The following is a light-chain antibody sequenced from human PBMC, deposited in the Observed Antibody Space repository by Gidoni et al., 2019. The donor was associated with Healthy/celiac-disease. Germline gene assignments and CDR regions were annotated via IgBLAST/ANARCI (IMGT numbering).Light chain of an antibody. CDR2: KAS. J-gene: IGKJ2*01. V-gene: IGKV1-5*03. CDR1: QSISSW. Sequence: DIQMNQSPSTLSAYVGDRVTITCRASQSISSWLAWYQQKPVKAPKLLIYKASSLESGVPSRFSGSGSVTEFTLTISSLQPDDFATYYCQQYNSYLYTFGQGTKLEIK. CDR3: QQYNSYLYT.